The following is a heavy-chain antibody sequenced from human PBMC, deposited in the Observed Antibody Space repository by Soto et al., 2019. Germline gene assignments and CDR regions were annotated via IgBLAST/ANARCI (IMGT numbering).Heavy chain of an antibody. CDR1: GYTFSIYW. CDR3: ARPANTVADHFDY. J-gene: IGHJ4*02. CDR2: IYPSDSDT. D-gene: IGHD4-17*01. V-gene: IGHV5-51*01. Sequence: GESLKISCKVSGYTFSIYWIGWVRQMPGKGLEWMGIIYPSDSDTRYSPSFQGQVTISADKSINTAYLQWNSLKASDTAIYYCARPANTVADHFDYWGQGTLVTVSS.